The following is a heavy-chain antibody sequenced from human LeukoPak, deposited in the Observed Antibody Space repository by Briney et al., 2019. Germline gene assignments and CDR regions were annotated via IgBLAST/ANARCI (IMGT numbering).Heavy chain of an antibody. CDR2: INPNSDGA. J-gene: IGHJ3*02. D-gene: IGHD7-27*01. CDR1: GYSFIGYY. Sequence: ASVKVSCKASGYSFIGYYIHWVRQAPGQGLEWMGWINPNSDGANYAQKFQGRVTMTRDTSISTVYMELTRLRSDDTAMYYCAKSTNWGSISDGFDIWGQGTMVTVAS. CDR3: AKSTNWGSISDGFDI. V-gene: IGHV1-2*02.